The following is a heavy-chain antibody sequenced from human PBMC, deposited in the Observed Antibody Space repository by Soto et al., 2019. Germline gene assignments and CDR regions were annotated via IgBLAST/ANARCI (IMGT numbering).Heavy chain of an antibody. V-gene: IGHV3-23*01. CDR1: GFTFSSYW. Sequence: GGSPRLSCAASGFTFSSYWMHWVRQEPGKGLEWVSAISGSGGSTYYADSVKGRFTISRDNSKNTLYLQMNSLRAEDTAVYYCAKRPRDIVVVVAATPGGWYYFDYWGQGTLVTVSS. D-gene: IGHD2-15*01. J-gene: IGHJ4*02. CDR3: AKRPRDIVVVVAATPGGWYYFDY. CDR2: ISGSGGST.